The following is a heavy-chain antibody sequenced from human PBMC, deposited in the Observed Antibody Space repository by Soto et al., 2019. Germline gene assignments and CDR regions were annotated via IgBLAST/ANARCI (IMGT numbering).Heavy chain of an antibody. D-gene: IGHD3-16*01. J-gene: IGHJ4*02. CDR2: ISEYNGHT. CDR3: ARGRTWGARDFDY. CDR1: GYSFNTYA. V-gene: IGHV1-18*01. Sequence: QVQLVQSGGEVKRPGASVRVSCKASGYSFNTYAISWVRQAPGQGLEWMGWISEYNGHTDYAQKFQGRFTMTTDTSTNTVSMELRGLTSDDTAVYYCARGRTWGARDFDYWGQGTLVTVSS.